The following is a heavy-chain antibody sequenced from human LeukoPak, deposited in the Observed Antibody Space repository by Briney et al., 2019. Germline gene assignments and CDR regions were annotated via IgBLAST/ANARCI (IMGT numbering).Heavy chain of an antibody. V-gene: IGHV4-34*01. CDR1: GGSFSGYY. CDR2: INHSGST. Sequence: SETLSLTCAVYGGSFSGYYWSWIRQPPGKGLEWIGEINHSGSTYYNPSLKSRVTISVDTSKNQFSLKLSSVTAADTAVYYCARHICYDFWSGPSNVLWFDPWGQGTLVTVSS. D-gene: IGHD3-3*01. J-gene: IGHJ5*02. CDR3: ARHICYDFWSGPSNVLWFDP.